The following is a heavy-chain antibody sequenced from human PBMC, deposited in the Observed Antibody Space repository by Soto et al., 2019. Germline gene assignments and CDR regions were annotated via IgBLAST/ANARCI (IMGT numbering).Heavy chain of an antibody. CDR1: GFTFSSYA. CDR2: ISGSGGST. CDR3: AKSVRFLEWLLDY. Sequence: EVQLLESGGGLVQPGGSLRLSCAASGFTFSSYAMSWVRQAPGKGLEWVSAISGSGGSTYYADSVKGRFTISRDNSKNPLYLQMNSLRAEDTAVYYCAKSVRFLEWLLDYWGQGTLVTVSS. D-gene: IGHD3-3*01. J-gene: IGHJ4*02. V-gene: IGHV3-23*01.